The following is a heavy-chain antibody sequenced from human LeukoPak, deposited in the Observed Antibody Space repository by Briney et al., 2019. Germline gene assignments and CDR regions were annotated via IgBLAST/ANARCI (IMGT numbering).Heavy chain of an antibody. CDR1: GFTFDDYA. D-gene: IGHD2-15*01. V-gene: IGHV3-43*02. CDR3: AKDRPSAYGGYCGGGSCYGNWFDP. J-gene: IGHJ5*02. Sequence: GGSLRLSCAASGFTFDDYAMHWVRQAPGKGLEWVSLISGDGGSTYYADSVKGRFTISRDNSKNSLYLQMNSLRTEDTALYYCAKDRPSAYGGYCGGGSCYGNWFDPWGQGTLVTVSS. CDR2: ISGDGGST.